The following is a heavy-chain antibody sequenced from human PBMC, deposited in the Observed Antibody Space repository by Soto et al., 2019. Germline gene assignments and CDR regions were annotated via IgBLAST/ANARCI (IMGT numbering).Heavy chain of an antibody. J-gene: IGHJ4*02. CDR3: TRHHPHHYDSSGYFDY. Sequence: PSETLSLTCTVSDGSISTSSYYWGWIRQSPGKGLEWIGTIFYTGSTYYNPSLESRVTLSVDTSKNQFSLHLTSVTAADTAVYYCTRHHPHHYDSSGYFDYWGQGTLVTVSS. CDR1: DGSISTSSYY. D-gene: IGHD3-22*01. CDR2: IFYTGST. V-gene: IGHV4-39*01.